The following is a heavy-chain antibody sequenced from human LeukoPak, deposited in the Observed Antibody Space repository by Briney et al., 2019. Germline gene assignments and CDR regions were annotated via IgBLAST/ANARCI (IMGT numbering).Heavy chain of an antibody. D-gene: IGHD1-20*01. CDR2: FDPEDGET. V-gene: IGHV1-24*01. CDR3: ATEITGTTGYDY. J-gene: IGHJ4*02. CDR1: GYTLTELS. Sequence: GASVTVSFKVSGYTLTELSMHWVRQAPGKGLEWMGGFDPEDGETIYAQKFQGRVTMTEDTSTDTAYMELSSLRSEDTAVYYCATEITGTTGYDYWGQGTLVTVSS.